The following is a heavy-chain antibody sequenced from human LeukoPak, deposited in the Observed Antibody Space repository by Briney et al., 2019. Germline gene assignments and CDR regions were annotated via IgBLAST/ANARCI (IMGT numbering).Heavy chain of an antibody. CDR2: TGDSDT. J-gene: IGHJ4*02. Sequence: GESLEIYFHGSGCRYNKYWIVRGRDVPAQRLEWMGVTGDSDTRYSPSFEGQVTMSVDKSINTAYLQWSSLKASDTAMYYCARHFGTGTPFDYWGQGTLVTVSS. CDR1: GCRYNKYW. D-gene: IGHD3/OR15-3a*01. CDR3: ARHFGTGTPFDY. V-gene: IGHV5-51*01.